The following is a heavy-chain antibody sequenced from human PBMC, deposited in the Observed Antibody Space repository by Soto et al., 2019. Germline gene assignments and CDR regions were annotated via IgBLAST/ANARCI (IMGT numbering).Heavy chain of an antibody. V-gene: IGHV4-30-4*01. CDR2: IYYSGST. J-gene: IGHJ4*02. CDR1: GGSISSGDYY. CDR3: ASYIVGATTAFDY. D-gene: IGHD1-26*01. Sequence: PSETLSLTCTVSGGSISSGDYYWSWIRQPPGKGLEWIGYIYYSGSTYYNPSLKSRVTISVDTSKNQFSLKLSSVTAADTAVYYCASYIVGATTAFDYWGQGTLGTFSS.